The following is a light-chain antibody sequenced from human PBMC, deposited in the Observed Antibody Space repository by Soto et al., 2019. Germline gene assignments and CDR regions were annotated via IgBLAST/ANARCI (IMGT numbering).Light chain of an antibody. V-gene: IGLV2-14*01. CDR3: SSYTSSSTRV. Sequence: QSALTQPASVSGSPGQSINIYCTGTNSDVGGYDYVSWYKQYPGQAPKVIIYEVTYRPSGVSARFSGSKSGTTASLTISDLQTEDEADYYCSSYTSSSTRVFGTGTKLTVL. CDR1: NSDVGGYDY. J-gene: IGLJ1*01. CDR2: EVT.